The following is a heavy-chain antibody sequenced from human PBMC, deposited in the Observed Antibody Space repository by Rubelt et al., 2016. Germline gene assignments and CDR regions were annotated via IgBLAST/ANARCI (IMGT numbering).Heavy chain of an antibody. D-gene: IGHD1-26*01. V-gene: IGHV1-18*01. Sequence: VHLVQSGAEVKKPGASVKVSCKASGYTFTSYGISWVRQAPGQGLEWMGWYSAYNGNTKYEQKIEGSGTMTTDTSTSTAYRELRSLRSDDSAVYYCAVGSGSYYGYWGQGALVTV. CDR1: GYTFTSYG. CDR2: YSAYNGNT. J-gene: IGHJ4*02. CDR3: AVGSGSYYGY.